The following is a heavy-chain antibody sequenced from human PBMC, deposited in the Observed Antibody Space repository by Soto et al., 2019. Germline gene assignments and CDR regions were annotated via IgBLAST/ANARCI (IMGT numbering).Heavy chain of an antibody. J-gene: IGHJ6*02. CDR1: GFTFSSYG. V-gene: IGHV3-30*18. D-gene: IGHD3-3*01. Sequence: GGSLRLSXAASGFTFSSYGMHWVRQAPGKGLEWVAVISNDGSNKYYADSVKGRFTISRDNSKNTLYLQMNSLRAEDTAVYFCAKASDLLRFLEFYAAGPYGMDVWGQGTTVTVSS. CDR2: ISNDGSNK. CDR3: AKASDLLRFLEFYAAGPYGMDV.